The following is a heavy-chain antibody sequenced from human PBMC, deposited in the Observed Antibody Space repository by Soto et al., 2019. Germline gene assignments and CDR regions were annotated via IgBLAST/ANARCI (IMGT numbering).Heavy chain of an antibody. V-gene: IGHV3-48*01. Sequence: LRLSCAASGFTFSSYSMNWVRQAPGKGLEWVSYISSSSSTIYYADSVKGRFTISRDNANNTLYLQMNSLRAEDTAVYYCAKESIVVVVAVADYWGQGTLVTVSS. CDR3: AKESIVVVVAVADY. J-gene: IGHJ4*02. D-gene: IGHD2-15*01. CDR2: ISSSSSTI. CDR1: GFTFSSYS.